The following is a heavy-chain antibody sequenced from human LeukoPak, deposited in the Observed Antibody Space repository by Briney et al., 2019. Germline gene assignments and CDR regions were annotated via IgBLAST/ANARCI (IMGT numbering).Heavy chain of an antibody. CDR2: ISYDGSNK. CDR3: AKSRFRITIFVDY. Sequence: PGGSLRLSCAASGFTFSSYGMHGVRQAPGKGLEWVAVISYDGSNKYYADSVKGRFTISRDNSKNTLYLQMNSLRAEDTAVYYCAKSRFRITIFVDYWGQGTLVTVSS. J-gene: IGHJ4*02. D-gene: IGHD3-3*01. CDR1: GFTFSSYG. V-gene: IGHV3-30*18.